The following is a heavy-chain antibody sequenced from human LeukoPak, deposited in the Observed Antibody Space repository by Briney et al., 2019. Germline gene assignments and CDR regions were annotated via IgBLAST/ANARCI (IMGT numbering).Heavy chain of an antibody. Sequence: SETLSLTCTVSGGSISSYYWSWIRQPPGKGLEWIGYIYYSGSTNYNPSLKSRVTISVDTSKNQFSLKLSSMTAADTAVYYCARYVWGSYPGLYYFDYWGQGTLVTVSS. J-gene: IGHJ4*02. CDR3: ARYVWGSYPGLYYFDY. D-gene: IGHD3-16*02. V-gene: IGHV4-59*01. CDR2: IYYSGST. CDR1: GGSISSYY.